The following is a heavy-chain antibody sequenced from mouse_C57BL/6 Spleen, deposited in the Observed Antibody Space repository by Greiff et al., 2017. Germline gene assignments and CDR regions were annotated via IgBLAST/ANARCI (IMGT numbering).Heavy chain of an antibody. D-gene: IGHD2-4*01. CDR1: GYAFSSSW. J-gene: IGHJ1*03. CDR3: ARGGYDYDGWYFDV. CDR2: IYPGDGDT. Sequence: QVQLQQSGPELVKPGASVKISCKASGYAFSSSWMNWVKQRPGKGLEWIGRIYPGDGDTNYNGKFKGKATLTADKSSSTAYMQLSSLTSEDSAVXFCARGGYDYDGWYFDVWGTGTTVTVSS. V-gene: IGHV1-82*01.